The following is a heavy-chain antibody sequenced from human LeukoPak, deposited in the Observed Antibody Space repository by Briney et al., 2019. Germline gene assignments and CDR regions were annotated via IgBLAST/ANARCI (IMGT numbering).Heavy chain of an antibody. CDR1: GYTFTSYD. J-gene: IGHJ4*02. CDR2: MNPNSVRT. D-gene: IGHD1-26*01. Sequence: GASVKVSCKTSGYTFTSYDINWVRQATGQGLEWMGWMNPNSVRTGLAQKFQGRVTMTRNTSINTGYMELTSLRSEDTAVYYCARGRYRSDYWGLGTLVTVSS. CDR3: ARGRYRSDY. V-gene: IGHV1-8*01.